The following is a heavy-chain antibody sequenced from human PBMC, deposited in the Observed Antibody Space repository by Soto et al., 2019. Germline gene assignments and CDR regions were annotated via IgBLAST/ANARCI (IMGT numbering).Heavy chain of an antibody. CDR2: INHSGST. CDR1: GGSFSGYY. CDR3: ARGRPDRKNYYYYYGMDV. J-gene: IGHJ6*02. Sequence: SETLSLTCAVYGGSFSGYYWSWIRQPPGKGLEWIGEINHSGSTNYNPSLKSRVTISVDTSKNQFSLKLSSETAADTAVYYCARGRPDRKNYYYYYGMDVWSQGTTVTVSS. V-gene: IGHV4-34*01.